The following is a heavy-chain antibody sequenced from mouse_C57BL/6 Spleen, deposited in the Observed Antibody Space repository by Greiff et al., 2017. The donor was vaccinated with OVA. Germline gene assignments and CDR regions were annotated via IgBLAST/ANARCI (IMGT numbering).Heavy chain of an antibody. CDR3: ARYGSGTGAMDY. CDR2: INPNNGGT. V-gene: IGHV1-22*01. CDR1: GYTFTDYN. D-gene: IGHD1-1*02. J-gene: IGHJ4*01. Sequence: VQLKESGPELVKPGASVKMSCKASGYTFTDYNMHWVKQSHGKSLEWIGYINPNNGGTSYNQKFKGKATLTVNKSSSTAYMELRSLTSEDSAVYYCARYGSGTGAMDYWGQGTSVTVSS.